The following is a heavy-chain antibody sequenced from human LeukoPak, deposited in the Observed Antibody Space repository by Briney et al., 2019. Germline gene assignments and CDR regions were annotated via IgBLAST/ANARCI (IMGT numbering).Heavy chain of an antibody. D-gene: IGHD6-13*01. V-gene: IGHV4-34*01. J-gene: IGHJ4*02. Sequence: SETLSLTCAVYGGSFSGYYWSWIRQPPGKGLEWIGEINHSGSTNYIPSLKSRVTISVDTSKNQFSLKLSSVTAADTAVYYCARGVGSSSWWFDYWGQGTLVTVSS. CDR1: GGSFSGYY. CDR2: INHSGST. CDR3: ARGVGSSSWWFDY.